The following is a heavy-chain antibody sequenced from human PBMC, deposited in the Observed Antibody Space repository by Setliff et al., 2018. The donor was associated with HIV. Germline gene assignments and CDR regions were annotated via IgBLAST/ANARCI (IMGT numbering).Heavy chain of an antibody. CDR2: INEDGADI. Sequence: GGSLRLSCAASGFTFSSYWMSWVRQAPGKGLEWVANINEDGADIRYADSVKGRFLISRDNAKNLVYLLMNSLRAEDTAVYYCARDRSDDVGSFHHWGQGTLVTVSS. CDR1: GFTFSSYW. CDR3: ARDRSDDVGSFHH. D-gene: IGHD6-19*01. V-gene: IGHV3-7*01. J-gene: IGHJ4*02.